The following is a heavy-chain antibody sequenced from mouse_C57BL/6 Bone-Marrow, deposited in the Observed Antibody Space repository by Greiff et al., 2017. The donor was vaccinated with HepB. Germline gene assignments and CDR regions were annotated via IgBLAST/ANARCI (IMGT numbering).Heavy chain of an antibody. V-gene: IGHV14-3*01. Sequence: VQLQQSVAELVRPGASVKLSCTASGFNIKNTYMHWVKQRPEQGLEWIGRIDPANGNTKYAPKFQGKATITADTSSNTAYLQLSSLTSEDTAIYYCARSQIPYYYYGSSPYYFDYWGQGTTLTVSS. CDR2: IDPANGNT. CDR3: ARSQIPYYYYGSSPYYFDY. J-gene: IGHJ2*01. CDR1: GFNIKNTY. D-gene: IGHD1-1*01.